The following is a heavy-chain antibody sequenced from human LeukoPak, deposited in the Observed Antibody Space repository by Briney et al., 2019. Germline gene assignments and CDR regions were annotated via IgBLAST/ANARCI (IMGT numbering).Heavy chain of an antibody. V-gene: IGHV3-21*01. Sequence: GGSLRLSCAASGFTFSSYGMHWVRQAPGKGLEWVSSISSSSSYIYYADSVKGRFTISRDNAKNSLYLQMNSLRAEDTAVYYCARDYTMIVKGWFDPWGQGTLVTVSS. CDR1: GFTFSSYG. D-gene: IGHD3-22*01. CDR2: ISSSSSYI. CDR3: ARDYTMIVKGWFDP. J-gene: IGHJ5*02.